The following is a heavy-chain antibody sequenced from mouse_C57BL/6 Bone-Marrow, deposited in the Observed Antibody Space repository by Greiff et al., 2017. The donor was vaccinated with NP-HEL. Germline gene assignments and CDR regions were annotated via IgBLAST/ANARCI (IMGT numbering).Heavy chain of an antibody. D-gene: IGHD4-1*01. V-gene: IGHV1-36*01. CDR1: GFTFTDYY. CDR3: ARMDWEGWFAY. Sequence: VQLKQSGPVLVKPGPSVKISCKASGFTFTDYYMHWVKQSHGKSLEWIGLVYPYNGGTSYNQKFKGQATLTVDTSSSTAYMELNSLTSEDSAVDYCARMDWEGWFAYWDQGNLVTVSA. CDR2: VYPYNGGT. J-gene: IGHJ3*01.